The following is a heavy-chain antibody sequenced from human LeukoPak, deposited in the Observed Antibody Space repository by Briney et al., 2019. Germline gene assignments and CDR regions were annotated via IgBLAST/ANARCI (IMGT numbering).Heavy chain of an antibody. V-gene: IGHV3-33*08. D-gene: IGHD3-10*01. CDR3: AGNYGPYYFDY. CDR2: IWYDGSNK. CDR1: GFSFSGYG. Sequence: GGSLRLSCAASGFSFSGYGMHWARQAPGKGLEWVAVIWYDGSNKYYADSVKGRFTISRDNSKNTLYLQMNSLRAEDTAVYYCAGNYGPYYFDYWGQGTLVTVSS. J-gene: IGHJ4*02.